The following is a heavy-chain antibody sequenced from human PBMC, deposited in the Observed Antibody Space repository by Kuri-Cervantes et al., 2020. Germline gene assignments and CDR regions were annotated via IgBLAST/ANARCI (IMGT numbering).Heavy chain of an antibody. CDR1: GGSITSSSYY. Sequence: ESLKISCTVSGGSITSSSYYWDWIRQPPGKGLEWIGSIYYSGSTYYSPSLKSRVTISVDTSKNQFSLKLSSVTAADTALYYCARHPYYYGSGSFDYWGQGTLVTVSS. J-gene: IGHJ4*02. CDR2: IYYSGST. D-gene: IGHD3-10*01. V-gene: IGHV4-39*01. CDR3: ARHPYYYGSGSFDY.